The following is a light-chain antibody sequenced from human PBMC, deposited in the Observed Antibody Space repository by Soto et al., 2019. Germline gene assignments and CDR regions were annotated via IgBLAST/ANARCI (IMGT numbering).Light chain of an antibody. CDR3: QQSYSTWT. V-gene: IGKV1-39*01. Sequence: IRMTQSPSSLSASTGDRVTITCRASQSISSYLNWYQQKPGKAPKLLIYAASSLQSGVPSRFSGSGSGTDFTLTISSLQPEDFATYYCQQSYSTWTFGQGTKVDIK. CDR2: AAS. CDR1: QSISSY. J-gene: IGKJ1*01.